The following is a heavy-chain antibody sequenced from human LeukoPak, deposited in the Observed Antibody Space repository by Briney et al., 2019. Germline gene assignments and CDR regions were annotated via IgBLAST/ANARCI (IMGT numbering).Heavy chain of an antibody. D-gene: IGHD6-25*01. CDR1: GFTFNSYS. CDR3: ARGGLLNYFDY. Sequence: GGSLRLSCAASGFTFNSYSMNWVRQAPGKGLEWVSSISSSSSYIYYADSVKGRFTISRDNAKNSLYLQMNSLRAEDTAVYYCARGGLLNYFDYWGQGTLVTVSS. CDR2: ISSSSSYI. J-gene: IGHJ4*02. V-gene: IGHV3-21*01.